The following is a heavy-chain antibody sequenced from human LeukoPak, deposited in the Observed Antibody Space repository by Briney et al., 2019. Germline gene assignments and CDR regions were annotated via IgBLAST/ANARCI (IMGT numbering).Heavy chain of an antibody. CDR1: GFTFSNYN. D-gene: IGHD4-17*01. V-gene: IGHV3-21*04. Sequence: GGSLRLSCAASGFTFSNYNMNWVRQAPGKGLEWVSSISSSSSYIYYADSVKGRFTISRDNAKNSLYLQMNSLRAEDTAVYYCAKTMHDYGFPYLDYWGQGTLVTVSS. J-gene: IGHJ4*02. CDR2: ISSSSSYI. CDR3: AKTMHDYGFPYLDY.